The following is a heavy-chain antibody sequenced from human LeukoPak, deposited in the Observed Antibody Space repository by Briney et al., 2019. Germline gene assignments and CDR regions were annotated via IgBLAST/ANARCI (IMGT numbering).Heavy chain of an antibody. CDR2: INASSGTI. CDR3: ARRSEFGVLYYMDV. V-gene: IGHV3-48*01. Sequence: PAGSLRLSCAASGFTFSTYNRSWIRQAPGKGLEWVSHINASSGTIYYADSVKGRFTISRDNARNSLYLQMSSVRAEDTAVYYCARRSEFGVLYYMDVWGKGTTVTVSS. J-gene: IGHJ6*03. D-gene: IGHD3-16*01. CDR1: GFTFSTYN.